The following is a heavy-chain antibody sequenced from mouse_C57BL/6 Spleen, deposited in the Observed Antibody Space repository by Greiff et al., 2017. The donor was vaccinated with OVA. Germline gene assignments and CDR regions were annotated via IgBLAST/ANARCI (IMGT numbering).Heavy chain of an antibody. CDR2: ISNGGGST. J-gene: IGHJ3*01. V-gene: IGHV5-12*01. CDR3: ARHDTTVPFAY. CDR1: GFTFSDYY. Sequence: EVKVVESGGGLVQPGGSLKLSCAASGFTFSDYYMYWVRQTPEQRLEWVAYISNGGGSTYYPDTVKGRFTISRDNAKNTLYLQISRLKSEDTAMYYCARHDTTVPFAYWGQGTLVTVSA. D-gene: IGHD1-1*01.